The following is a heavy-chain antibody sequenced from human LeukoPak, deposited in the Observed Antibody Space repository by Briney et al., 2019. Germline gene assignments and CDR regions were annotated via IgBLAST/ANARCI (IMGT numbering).Heavy chain of an antibody. CDR3: ATKQWLAPPPDS. D-gene: IGHD6-19*01. Sequence: GGSLRLSCAASGFTFSKYWMLWVRQAPGKGLESLSRINTDGTVTTYADSVKGRFTVSRDNADNTMFLQMNSVRDEDTALYYCATKQWLAPPPDSWGQGTPVTVSS. V-gene: IGHV3-74*01. CDR2: INTDGTVT. CDR1: GFTFSKYW. J-gene: IGHJ4*02.